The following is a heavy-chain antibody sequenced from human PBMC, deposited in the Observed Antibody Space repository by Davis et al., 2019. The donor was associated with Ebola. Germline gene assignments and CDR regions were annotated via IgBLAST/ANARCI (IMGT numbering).Heavy chain of an antibody. CDR1: GYTFTSYA. D-gene: IGHD5-18*01. Sequence: SVKVSCKASGYTFTSYAMNWVRQAPGQGLEWMGWINTNTGNPTYAQGFTGRFVFSLDTSVSTAYLQISSLKAEDTAVYYCARALTPPYVDTAMRHFDYWGQGTLVTVSS. CDR3: ARALTPPYVDTAMRHFDY. J-gene: IGHJ4*02. V-gene: IGHV7-4-1*02. CDR2: INTNTGNP.